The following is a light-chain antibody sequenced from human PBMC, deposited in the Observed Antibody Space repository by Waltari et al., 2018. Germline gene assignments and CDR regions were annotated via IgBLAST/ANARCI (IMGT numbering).Light chain of an antibody. CDR1: NGAVTSGPY. CDR2: DTS. CDR3: LLWYSGARWV. J-gene: IGLJ3*02. V-gene: IGLV7-46*01. Sequence: QAVVTHEPSLTVSPGGTVTLPCGSSNGAVTSGPYPYWFQQKPGQVPRPLIYDTSNKHSWTPARFSGSLLGGKAALTLSGAQPEDEAEYYCLLWYSGARWVFGGGTKLSVL.